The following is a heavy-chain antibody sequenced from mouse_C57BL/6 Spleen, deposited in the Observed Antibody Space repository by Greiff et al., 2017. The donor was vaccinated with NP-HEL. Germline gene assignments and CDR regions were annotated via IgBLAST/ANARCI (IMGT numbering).Heavy chain of an antibody. D-gene: IGHD2-10*02. V-gene: IGHV10-1*01. CDR2: IRSKSNNYAT. J-gene: IGHJ4*01. Sequence: EVMLVESGGGLVQPKGSLKLSCAASGFSFNTYAMNWVRQAPGKGLEWVARIRSKSNNYATYYADSVKDRFTISRDDSESMLYLQMNNLKTEDTAMYYCVRQRVRRQYGGNYYAMDYWGQGTSVTVSS. CDR1: GFSFNTYA. CDR3: VRQRVRRQYGGNYYAMDY.